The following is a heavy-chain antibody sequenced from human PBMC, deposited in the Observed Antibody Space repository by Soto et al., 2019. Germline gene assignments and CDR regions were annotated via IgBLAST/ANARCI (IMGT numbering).Heavy chain of an antibody. CDR2: TYYRSKWYY. V-gene: IGHV6-1*01. CDR3: ARGGTTWIFDY. Sequence: QVQLQQSGPGLVKPSQTLSLTCAISGNSVSSDSFDWNWIRLPPSRGLEWLGRTYYRSKWYYDYAVSVKSRITIIPDTSRNQFSLQLNSVTPDDTAVYYCARGGTTWIFDYWGQGTLVTVSS. D-gene: IGHD1-1*01. J-gene: IGHJ4*02. CDR1: GNSVSSDSFD.